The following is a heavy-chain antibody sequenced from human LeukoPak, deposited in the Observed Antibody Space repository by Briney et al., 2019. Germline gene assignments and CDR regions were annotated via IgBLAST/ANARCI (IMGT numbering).Heavy chain of an antibody. CDR3: ARGLRDYYGSGSYYYYFDY. D-gene: IGHD3-10*01. CDR1: GGSISSFF. Sequence: SETLSLTCTVSGGSISSFFCSWVRQPPGKGLEWIGYIYYSGSTNYNPSLKSRVTISVDTSKNQFSLKLSSVTAADTAVYYCARGLRDYYGSGSYYYYFDYWGQGTLVTVSS. V-gene: IGHV4-59*01. CDR2: IYYSGST. J-gene: IGHJ4*02.